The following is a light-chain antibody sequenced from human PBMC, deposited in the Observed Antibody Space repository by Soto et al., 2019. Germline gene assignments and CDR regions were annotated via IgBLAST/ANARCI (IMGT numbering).Light chain of an antibody. V-gene: IGLV2-23*01. CDR2: EGS. CDR3: CSYAGSRV. CDR1: SSDVGSYNL. J-gene: IGLJ3*02. Sequence: QPASVSGSPGQSITISCTGTSSDVGSYNLVSWYQQHPGKAPKLMIYEGSKRPSGVSNRFSGSKSGNTASLTISGLQAEDEADYYCCSYAGSRVFGGGTQLTVL.